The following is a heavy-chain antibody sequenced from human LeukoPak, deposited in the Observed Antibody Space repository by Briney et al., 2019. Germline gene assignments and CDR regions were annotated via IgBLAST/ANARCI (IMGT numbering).Heavy chain of an antibody. J-gene: IGHJ3*02. V-gene: IGHV3-48*01. CDR1: GFTFSSYS. Sequence: GGSLRLSYAASGFTFSSYSMLWVRQAPGKGLEWVSYISSSSSTIYYADSVKGRFTISRDNAKNSLYLQMNSLRAEDTAVYYCARESKSDAFDIWGQGTVVTVSS. CDR2: ISSSSSTI. CDR3: ARESKSDAFDI.